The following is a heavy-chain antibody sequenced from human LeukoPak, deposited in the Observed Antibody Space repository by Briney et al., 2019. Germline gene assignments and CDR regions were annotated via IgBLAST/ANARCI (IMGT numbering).Heavy chain of an antibody. D-gene: IGHD3-10*01. CDR2: INHSGST. Sequence: SETLSLTRAVYGGSFSGYYWSWLRQPPGKGLEWIGEINHSGSTNYNPSLKSRVTISVDTSKNQFSLKLSSVTAADTAVYYCARGCGGLEHRSYYYGSGSYYNRYYYYGMDVWGQGTTVTVSS. J-gene: IGHJ6*02. V-gene: IGHV4-34*01. CDR3: ARGCGGLEHRSYYYGSGSYYNRYYYYGMDV. CDR1: GGSFSGYY.